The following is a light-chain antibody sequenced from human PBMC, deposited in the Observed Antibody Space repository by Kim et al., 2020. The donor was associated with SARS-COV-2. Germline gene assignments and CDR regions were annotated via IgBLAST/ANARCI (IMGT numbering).Light chain of an antibody. CDR1: QSVTSNY. V-gene: IGKV3-20*01. Sequence: LSPGESSPLSCRASQSVTSNYLAWYQQKPGQAPRLLISGASSRATGIPDRFSGSGSGTDFTLTISRLEPEDFAVFYCQQYGSSPYSFGQGTKLEIK. J-gene: IGKJ2*03. CDR2: GAS. CDR3: QQYGSSPYS.